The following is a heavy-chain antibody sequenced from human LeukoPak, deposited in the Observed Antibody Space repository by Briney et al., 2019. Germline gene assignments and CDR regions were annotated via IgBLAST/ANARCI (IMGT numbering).Heavy chain of an antibody. CDR2: INPNSGDT. Sequence: ASVKVSCKASGYTFTGYYMHWVRQAPGQGLEWMGWINPNSGDTSYVQKFQGRVTMTRETSITTAYMELSSLRSDDTAVYYCAGEVRAFDIWGQGTMLTVSS. V-gene: IGHV1-2*02. CDR1: GYTFTGYY. CDR3: AGEVRAFDI. J-gene: IGHJ3*02.